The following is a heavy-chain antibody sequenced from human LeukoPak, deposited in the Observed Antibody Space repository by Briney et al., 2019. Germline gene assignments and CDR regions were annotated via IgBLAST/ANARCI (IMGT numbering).Heavy chain of an antibody. CDR1: GGSISSGGYY. D-gene: IGHD2-2*01. V-gene: IGHV4-31*03. CDR3: ARSKGGYCSSTSCARFDY. J-gene: IGHJ4*02. Sequence: SETLSLNCTVSGGSISSGGYYWTWIRQHPGKGLEWIGNTYYSGSTYYNPSLKSRVTISVDTSKNQFSLKLSSVTAADTAVYYCARSKGGYCSSTSCARFDYWGQGTLVTVSS. CDR2: TYYSGST.